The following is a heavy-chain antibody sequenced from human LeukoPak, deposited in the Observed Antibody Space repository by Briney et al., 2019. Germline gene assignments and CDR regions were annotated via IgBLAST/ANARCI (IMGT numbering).Heavy chain of an antibody. CDR3: ATGLGDLDN. D-gene: IGHD3-16*01. Sequence: SETLSLTCSVSGVSINRWFWSWIRQPAGKGLEWIGRFQSGGSIIYNPSLRSRITMSVDTSTNQFFLRLTSGSAVDTAVYYCATGLGDLDNWGQRNPVTVSS. CDR1: GVSINRWF. V-gene: IGHV4-4*07. J-gene: IGHJ4*02. CDR2: FQSGGSI.